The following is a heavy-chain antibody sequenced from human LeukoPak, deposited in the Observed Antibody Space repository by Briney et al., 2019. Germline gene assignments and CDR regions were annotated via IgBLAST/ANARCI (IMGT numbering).Heavy chain of an antibody. V-gene: IGHV3-21*01. CDR1: GFTFSNYN. CDR3: ARGYSSSWYDLYYFDY. Sequence: GGSLRLSCAASGFTFSNYNISWVRQAPGKGLEWVSSISSRGSYIYYADSVKGRFAISADNAMNSLYLQMNSLRAEDTAVYYCARGYSSSWYDLYYFDYWGQGTLVTVSS. CDR2: ISSRGSYI. J-gene: IGHJ4*02. D-gene: IGHD6-13*01.